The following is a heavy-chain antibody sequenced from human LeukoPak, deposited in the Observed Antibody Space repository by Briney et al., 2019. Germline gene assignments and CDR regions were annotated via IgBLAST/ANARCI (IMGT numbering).Heavy chain of an antibody. Sequence: SQTLSLTCAISGDNVSNNGAAWNWIRQSPSRGLEWLGRTYYRSNWYNDYAVSVKSRITVNPHTSKNQFSLQLNSVTPEDTAVYYCARDGGGPHDAFDIWGQGTMVTVSS. CDR3: ARDGGGPHDAFDI. CDR2: TYYRSNWYN. J-gene: IGHJ3*02. CDR1: GDNVSNNGAA. V-gene: IGHV6-1*01. D-gene: IGHD3-16*01.